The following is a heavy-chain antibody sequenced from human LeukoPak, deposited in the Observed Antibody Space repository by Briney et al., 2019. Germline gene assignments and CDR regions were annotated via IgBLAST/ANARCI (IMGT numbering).Heavy chain of an antibody. J-gene: IGHJ5*02. V-gene: IGHV4-30-4*08. CDR1: GGSISSGDYY. CDR2: IYYSGRT. Sequence: SQTLSLTCTVSGGSISSGDYYWSWIRQPPGKGLEWIGYIYYSGRTYYNPYLNSRFSISVDTSKNQFSLKLSSVTAADTAVYYCAGHFYCSGGSCYSNWFDPWGQGTLVTVSS. D-gene: IGHD2-15*01. CDR3: AGHFYCSGGSCYSNWFDP.